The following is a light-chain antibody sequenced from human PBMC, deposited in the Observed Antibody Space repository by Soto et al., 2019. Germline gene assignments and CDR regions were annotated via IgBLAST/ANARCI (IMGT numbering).Light chain of an antibody. J-gene: IGKJ4*01. CDR1: QSISDW. CDR2: DAS. CDR3: QQYNSSPLT. V-gene: IGKV1-5*01. Sequence: TQSPGTLSLSPGERVTLSCGASQSISDWLAWYQQKPGKAPKLLIYDASNLESGVPSRFSGSGSGTEFTLTFSSLQPDDFATYYCQQYNSSPLTFGGGTKMEIK.